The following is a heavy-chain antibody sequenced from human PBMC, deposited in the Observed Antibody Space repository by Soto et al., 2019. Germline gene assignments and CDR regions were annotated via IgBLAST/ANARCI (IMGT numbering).Heavy chain of an antibody. Sequence: QLPLQESGSGLVKPSQTLSLTCAVSGGSISSGGYSWSWIRQPPGKGLEWIGYIYHSGSTYYNPSLKSRVTISVDRSKNQFSLKLSSVTAADTAEYYCARGPPHFWGQGTLVTVSS. CDR1: GGSISSGGYS. J-gene: IGHJ4*02. V-gene: IGHV4-30-2*01. CDR2: IYHSGST. CDR3: ARGPPHF.